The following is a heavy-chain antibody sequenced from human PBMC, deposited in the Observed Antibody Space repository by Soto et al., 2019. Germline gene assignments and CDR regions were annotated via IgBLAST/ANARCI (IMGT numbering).Heavy chain of an antibody. CDR2: IKSRTDGGTT. J-gene: IGHJ4*02. CDR3: TTDLRLWCGQLFNY. D-gene: IGHD3-10*01. Sequence: PGGSLRLSCAASGFPFTNAWMSLVRQSPGKGLEWVGHIKSRTDGGTTAYPTPVNGRFTISIDDSKNTLYLQMKSLKSEDTAVYYCTTDLRLWCGQLFNYWGRGTLVTVSS. CDR1: GFPFTNAW. V-gene: IGHV3-15*01.